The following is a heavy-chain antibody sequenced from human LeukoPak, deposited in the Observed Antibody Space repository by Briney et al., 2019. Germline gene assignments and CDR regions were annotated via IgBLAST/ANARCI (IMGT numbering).Heavy chain of an antibody. J-gene: IGHJ4*02. V-gene: IGHV4-59*01. Sequence: SETLSLTCTVSGGSISSYYWSWLRQPPGKGLEWIGYIYYSGSTNYNPSLKSRVTISVDTSKNQFSLKLSSVTAADTAVYYCARESLLRALDYWGQGTLVTVSS. CDR1: GGSISSYY. CDR2: IYYSGST. CDR3: ARESLLRALDY. D-gene: IGHD3-22*01.